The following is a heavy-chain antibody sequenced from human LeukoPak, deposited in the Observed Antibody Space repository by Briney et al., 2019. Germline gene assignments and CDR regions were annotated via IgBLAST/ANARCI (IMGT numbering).Heavy chain of an antibody. CDR1: GGSFSGYY. Sequence: SETLSLTCAVYGGSFSGYYWSWIRQPPGKGLEWIGEINHSGSTNYNPSLKSRVTISVDTSKNQFSLKLSSVTAADTAVYYCALGLLGYKGPWGQGNLVTVSS. V-gene: IGHV4-34*01. CDR2: INHSGST. J-gene: IGHJ5*02. D-gene: IGHD2-15*01. CDR3: ALGLLGYKGP.